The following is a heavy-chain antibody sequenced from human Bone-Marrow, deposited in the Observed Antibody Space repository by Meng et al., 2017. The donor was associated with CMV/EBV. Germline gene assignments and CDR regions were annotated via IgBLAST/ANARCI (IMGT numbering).Heavy chain of an antibody. Sequence: QVHLVQSRAEMKKPGASWRISCATSGYTFSTYDLHWPRQAPGLVPEWLGLIGPDGATSYALKIQHRVTVTKDTSIRTVYLELNNLRSDDSAVYYWARGGGGFMYWGQGTLVTVSS. D-gene: IGHD3-16*01. CDR2: IGPDGAT. V-gene: IGHV1-2*02. CDR1: GYTFSTYD. J-gene: IGHJ4*02. CDR3: ARGGGGFMY.